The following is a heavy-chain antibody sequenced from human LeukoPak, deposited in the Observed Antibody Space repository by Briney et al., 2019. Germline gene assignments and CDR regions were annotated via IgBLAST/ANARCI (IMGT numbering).Heavy chain of an antibody. V-gene: IGHV3-23*01. D-gene: IGHD2-15*01. J-gene: IGHJ1*01. CDR2: LRGRGFST. Sequence: GLLGSSFSAPLFTSICYSTFWVRRAPVEGLRGGSVLRGRGFSTYYADSVKGRFTISRDNSKNTLYLQMNSLRAEDTAVYYCAKDDRVAAIPSAEYFQHWGQSTLVTVSS. CDR1: LFTSICYS. CDR3: AKDDRVAAIPSAEYFQH.